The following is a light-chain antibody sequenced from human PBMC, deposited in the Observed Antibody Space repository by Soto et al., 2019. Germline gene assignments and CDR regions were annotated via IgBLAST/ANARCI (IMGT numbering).Light chain of an antibody. CDR3: SSYTSSSTPYV. CDR2: EVS. V-gene: IGLV2-14*01. CDR1: SSDVGGYNY. J-gene: IGLJ1*01. Sequence: QSALTQPASVSGSPGQSITISCTGTSSDVGGYNYVSWYQQHPGKAPKLTIYEVSNRPSGASNRFSGSKSGNTASLTISGLQAEDEADYYCSSYTSSSTPYVFGTGTKVTVL.